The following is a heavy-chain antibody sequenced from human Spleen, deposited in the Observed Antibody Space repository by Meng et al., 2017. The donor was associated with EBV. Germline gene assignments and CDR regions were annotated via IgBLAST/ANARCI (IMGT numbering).Heavy chain of an antibody. J-gene: IGHJ4*02. CDR1: GASFGNSY. V-gene: IGHV4-34*01. CDR2: IHHTGST. Sequence: LWGAALLCPCTALHSSRRCLGASFGNSYWGWLRQPPGKGLEWIGEIHHTGSTNYNPSLKNRVTISVDTSKNQFSLKLNSVTAADTAVYYCARGHLFHEEYWGQGTLVTVSS. D-gene: IGHD3-3*02. CDR3: ARGHLFHEEY.